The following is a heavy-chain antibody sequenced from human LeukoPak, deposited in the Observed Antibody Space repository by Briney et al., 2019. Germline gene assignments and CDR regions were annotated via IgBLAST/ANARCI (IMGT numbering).Heavy chain of an antibody. V-gene: IGHV4-34*01. CDR3: ASGFLEWSLFEY. Sequence: SETLSLTCAVYGESFSGYYWTWIRQPPGKGLEWIGEINHSGSTTYNPSLKSRVTISINTSQNQFSLKLSSVTAADTAVYYCASGFLEWSLFEYWGQGTLVTVSS. CDR1: GESFSGYY. J-gene: IGHJ4*02. CDR2: INHSGST. D-gene: IGHD3-3*01.